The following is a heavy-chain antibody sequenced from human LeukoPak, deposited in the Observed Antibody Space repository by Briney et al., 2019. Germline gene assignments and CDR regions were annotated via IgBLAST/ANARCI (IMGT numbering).Heavy chain of an antibody. D-gene: IGHD6-13*01. CDR3: ARGPRIAAAGRSLDY. Sequence: GSSVKVSCKASGGTFSSYAISWVRQAPGQGLEWMGWISAYNGNTNYAQKLQGRVTMTTDTSTSTAYMELRSLRSDDTAVYYCARGPRIAAAGRSLDYWGQGTLVTVSS. J-gene: IGHJ4*02. CDR1: GGTFSSYA. CDR2: ISAYNGNT. V-gene: IGHV1-18*01.